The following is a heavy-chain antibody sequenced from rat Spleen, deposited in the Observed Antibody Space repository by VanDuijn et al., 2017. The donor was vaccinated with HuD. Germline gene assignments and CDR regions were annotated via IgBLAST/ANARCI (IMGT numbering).Heavy chain of an antibody. CDR1: GFTFSDYN. V-gene: IGHV5S10*01. Sequence: EVQLVESGGGLVQPGRSLKLSCAASGFTFSDYNMAWVRQAPKQGLEWVATIFYDGNRAYYRDSVKGRFTVSRDNAKSTLYLQMDSLRSEDTATYYCATQSIIRVPLFDYWGQGVMVTVSS. J-gene: IGHJ2*01. CDR3: ATQSIIRVPLFDY. CDR2: IFYDGNRA. D-gene: IGHD4-3*01.